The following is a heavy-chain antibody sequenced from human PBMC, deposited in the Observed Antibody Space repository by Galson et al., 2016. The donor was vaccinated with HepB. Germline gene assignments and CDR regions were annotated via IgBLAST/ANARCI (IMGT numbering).Heavy chain of an antibody. CDR1: GFTFSRYW. D-gene: IGHD4-17*01. CDR2: IKQDGSDK. CDR3: ARVLDFGDYADDC. J-gene: IGHJ4*02. Sequence: SLRLSCAASGFTFSRYWMTWVRQAPVKGLEWVSSIKQDGSDKFHVDSVKGRFTISRDNAKKSLYLQMNSLRAEDTAVYYCARVLDFGDYADDCWGQGTLVTVSS. V-gene: IGHV3-7*01.